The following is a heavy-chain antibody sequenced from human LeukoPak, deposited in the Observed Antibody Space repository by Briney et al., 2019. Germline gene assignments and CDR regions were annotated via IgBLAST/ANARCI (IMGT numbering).Heavy chain of an antibody. D-gene: IGHD6-19*01. Sequence: SETLSLTCAVSGGSISSSNWWSWVRQPPGKGLEWIGEIYHSGSTNYNPSLKSRVTISVDKSKNQFSLKLSSVTAADTAVYYCAKDESGGWYPYFDFWGQGTLVTVSS. CDR1: GGSISSSNW. CDR3: AKDESGGWYPYFDF. CDR2: IYHSGST. J-gene: IGHJ4*02. V-gene: IGHV4-4*02.